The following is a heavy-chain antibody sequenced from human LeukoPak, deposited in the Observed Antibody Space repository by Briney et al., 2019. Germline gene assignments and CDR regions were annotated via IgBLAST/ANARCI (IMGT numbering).Heavy chain of an antibody. J-gene: IGHJ6*02. Sequence: SGPALVEPTQTLTLTCTFSGFSLTTDGMCVVWIRQPPGKALEWLARIDWDDDEYCSTSLETRLTISKDTSDNQVVLTMTNMDPVDTATYYCARMSGSIVGASWGGYYYGMDVWGQGTTVVVSS. CDR2: IDWDDDE. D-gene: IGHD1-26*01. CDR3: ARMSGSIVGASWGGYYYGMDV. V-gene: IGHV2-70*11. CDR1: GFSLTTDGMC.